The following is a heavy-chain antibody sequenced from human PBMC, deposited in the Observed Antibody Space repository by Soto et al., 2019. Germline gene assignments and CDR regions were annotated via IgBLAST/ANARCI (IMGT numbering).Heavy chain of an antibody. D-gene: IGHD3-22*01. J-gene: IGHJ5*01. CDR2: VSNDGNRK. Sequence: QVQLVESGGGVVQPGWSLRLTCAASGLTFSDSGMQWVRQAPGKGLEWVALVSNDGNRKYYADSVKGRFTISRDNSENTLYLQMNSLRAEDTAVYYCARWVGGSMYDNSGKYDSWGQGTLVTVSS. CDR3: ARWVGGSMYDNSGKYDS. CDR1: GLTFSDSG. V-gene: IGHV3-30*03.